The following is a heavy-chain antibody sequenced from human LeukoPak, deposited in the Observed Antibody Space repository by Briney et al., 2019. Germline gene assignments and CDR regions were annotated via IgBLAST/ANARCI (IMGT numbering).Heavy chain of an antibody. V-gene: IGHV4-59*08. CDR1: DDSISMYY. Sequence: SETLSLTCTVSDDSISMYYWSWIRQPPGKGPEWIAYIYSSGATSYNPSLRSRVSLSLDTSNSQFSLKLNSMTVPDPAPYSCATLKMGAYFDLWGRGTLVTVSS. CDR3: ATLKMGAYFDL. J-gene: IGHJ2*01. CDR2: IYSSGAT. D-gene: IGHD3-16*01.